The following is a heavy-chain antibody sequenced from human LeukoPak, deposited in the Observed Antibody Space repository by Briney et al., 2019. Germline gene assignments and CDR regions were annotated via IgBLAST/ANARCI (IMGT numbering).Heavy chain of an antibody. CDR2: ISDAGKKK. D-gene: IGHD3-3*01. J-gene: IGHJ4*02. CDR3: ANRLFRSFGVVPFDY. V-gene: IGHV3-30*04. Sequence: PGGSLRLSCVGSGFTFSRYDVHWVRQAPGKGLEWVAVISDAGKKKIYADSVKGRFTISIDNSQNSLYLQMNSLRANDTAVYYYANRLFRSFGVVPFDYWGQGTLVTVSS. CDR1: GFTFSRYD.